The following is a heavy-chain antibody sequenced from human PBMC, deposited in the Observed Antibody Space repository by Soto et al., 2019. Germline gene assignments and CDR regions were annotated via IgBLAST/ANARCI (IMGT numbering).Heavy chain of an antibody. CDR3: ARDIGYYDSSGYFDY. CDR2: ISSSGDII. V-gene: IGHV3-11*01. Sequence: GGSLRLSCVASGFTFSDHYMSWIRQAPGKGLEWVSYISSSGDIIYYADSVKGRFTISRDNAKNSLYLQMNSLRAEDAAVYYCARDIGYYDSSGYFDYWGQGTLVTVSS. CDR1: GFTFSDHY. D-gene: IGHD3-22*01. J-gene: IGHJ4*02.